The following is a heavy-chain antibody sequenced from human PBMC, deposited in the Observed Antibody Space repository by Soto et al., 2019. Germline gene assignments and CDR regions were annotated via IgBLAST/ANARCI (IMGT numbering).Heavy chain of an antibody. Sequence: EVQLVQSGAEVKKPGESLRISCKGSGYSFTSYWISWVRQMPGKGLEWMGRIDPSDSYTNYSPSFQGHVTISADKSISTAYLQRSSLKASDTAMYYCARLSMVRGVTPAAFDIWGQGTMVTVSS. J-gene: IGHJ3*02. D-gene: IGHD3-10*01. V-gene: IGHV5-10-1*01. CDR1: GYSFTSYW. CDR2: IDPSDSYT. CDR3: ARLSMVRGVTPAAFDI.